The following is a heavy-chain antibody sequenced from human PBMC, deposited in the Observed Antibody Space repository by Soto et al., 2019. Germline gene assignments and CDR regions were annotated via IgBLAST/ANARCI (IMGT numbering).Heavy chain of an antibody. CDR2: INHSGST. J-gene: IGHJ6*02. CDR3: ARGTSGGYYYGSAPQASYYYCGMDV. Sequence: PSETLSLTCAVYGGSFSGYYWSWIRQPPGKGLEWIGEINHSGSTNYNPSLKSRVTISVDTSKNQFSLKLSSVTAADTAVYYCARGTSGGYYYGSAPQASYYYCGMDVWGQGTTVTVSS. V-gene: IGHV4-34*01. CDR1: GGSFSGYY. D-gene: IGHD3-10*01.